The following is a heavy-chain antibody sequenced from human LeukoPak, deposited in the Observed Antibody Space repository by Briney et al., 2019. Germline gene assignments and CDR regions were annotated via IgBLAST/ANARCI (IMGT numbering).Heavy chain of an antibody. V-gene: IGHV3-53*01. CDR2: MFPDGRT. CDR1: GFSVNDNY. CDR3: ARTNPVYGDYDY. Sequence: GGSLRLSCAVSGFSVNDNYMSWVRQAPGKGLQWVSVMFPDGRTYYADSVKGRFTISRDLARNTLLLQMHSLRADDTAVHYCARTNPVYGDYDYWGQGTLVTVSS. D-gene: IGHD4-17*01. J-gene: IGHJ4*02.